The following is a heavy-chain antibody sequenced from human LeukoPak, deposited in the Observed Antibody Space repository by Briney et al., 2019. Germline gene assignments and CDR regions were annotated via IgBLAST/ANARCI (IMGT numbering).Heavy chain of an antibody. Sequence: SETLSLTCAVSADSFSSHYWTWIRQSPGKGLEWIGYISYIGSTNYNPSLKSRVTISIDTSKNQFSLKLRSVTATDTAVYYCARDLVTVTKGFDIWGQGTMVSVSS. CDR1: ADSFSSHY. V-gene: IGHV4-59*11. CDR2: ISYIGST. D-gene: IGHD4-17*01. CDR3: ARDLVTVTKGFDI. J-gene: IGHJ3*02.